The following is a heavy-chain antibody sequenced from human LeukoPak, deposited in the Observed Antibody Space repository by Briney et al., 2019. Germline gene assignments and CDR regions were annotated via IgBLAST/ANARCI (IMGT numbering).Heavy chain of an antibody. CDR1: GFAFSDYY. Sequence: GGSLRLSCAASGFAFSDYYMTWIRQAPGKGLEWVSYITSGGSTIYYADSVKGRFTISRDNAKNSLYLQMNSLRAEDTAVYYCARGYYDSSGLDYWGQGTLVTVSS. J-gene: IGHJ4*02. V-gene: IGHV3-11*01. CDR2: ITSGGSTI. D-gene: IGHD3-22*01. CDR3: ARGYYDSSGLDY.